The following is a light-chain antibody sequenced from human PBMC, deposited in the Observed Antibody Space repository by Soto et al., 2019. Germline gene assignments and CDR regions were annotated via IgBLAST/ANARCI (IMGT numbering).Light chain of an antibody. CDR3: GTWDSNTHWV. CDR2: VEASGSY. V-gene: IGLV4-60*02. Sequence: QLVLTQSSSASASLGSSVKLTCTLSSGHSSYIIAWHQQQLGKAPRYLMKVEASGSYNKGSGVPDRFSGSSSGADRYLTISNLQFEDEADYYCGTWDSNTHWVFGGGTKLTVL. CDR1: SGHSSYI. J-gene: IGLJ3*02.